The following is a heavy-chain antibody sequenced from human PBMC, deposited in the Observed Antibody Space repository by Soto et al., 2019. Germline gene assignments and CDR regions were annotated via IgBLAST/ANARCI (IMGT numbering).Heavy chain of an antibody. V-gene: IGHV3-23*01. Sequence: EVQLLESGGGLVQPGGSLRLSCAASGFTFSSYAMNWVRQAPGKGLEWVSVISGSGGSTYYADAVKGRSTSARDNSKNTLYLQRNGMRAADTAVCYWAKSTVGWNFDLWGRGTLVTVSS. CDR2: ISGSGGST. J-gene: IGHJ2*01. CDR1: GFTFSSYA. CDR3: AKSTVGWNFDL. D-gene: IGHD4-17*01.